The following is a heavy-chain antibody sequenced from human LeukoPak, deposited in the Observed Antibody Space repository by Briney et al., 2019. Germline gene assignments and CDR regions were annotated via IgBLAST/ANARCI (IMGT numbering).Heavy chain of an antibody. CDR2: VNHSGNI. CDR3: ARVLRLAAGRPFDF. Sequence: SETLSLTCAVYDGSFSGYYWSWIRQPPGKGLEWIGEVNHSGNINYNPSLRRPVIISVDTSKKHFSLKLSSLTAADTAVYYCARVLRLAAGRPFDFWGQGTLVTVSS. D-gene: IGHD6-6*01. CDR1: DGSFSGYY. J-gene: IGHJ4*02. V-gene: IGHV4-34*01.